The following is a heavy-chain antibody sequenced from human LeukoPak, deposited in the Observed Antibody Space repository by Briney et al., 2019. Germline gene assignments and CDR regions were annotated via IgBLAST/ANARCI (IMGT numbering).Heavy chain of an antibody. J-gene: IGHJ6*02. Sequence: GGSLRLSCAASGFTFSSYGMHWVRQAPGKGLEWVAVIWYDGSNKYYADSVKGRFTISRDNSKNTLYLQMNSLRAEDTAVYYCARDLYSSSSYGMDVWGQGTTVTVSS. CDR2: IWYDGSNK. CDR1: GFTFSSYG. D-gene: IGHD6-6*01. V-gene: IGHV3-33*01. CDR3: ARDLYSSSSYGMDV.